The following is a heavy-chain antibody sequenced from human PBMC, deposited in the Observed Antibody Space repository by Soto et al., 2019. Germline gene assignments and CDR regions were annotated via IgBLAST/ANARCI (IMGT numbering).Heavy chain of an antibody. CDR3: AKAGYDYDSSGYLDY. CDR2: ISYDGSNK. V-gene: IGHV3-30*18. CDR1: GFTFSIYG. J-gene: IGHJ4*02. D-gene: IGHD3-22*01. Sequence: GGSLRLSCAASGFTFSIYGMHWVRQAPGKGLEWVAVISYDGSNKYYADSVKGRFTISRDNSKNTLYLQMNSLRAEDTAVYYCAKAGYDYDSSGYLDYWGQGTLVTVSS.